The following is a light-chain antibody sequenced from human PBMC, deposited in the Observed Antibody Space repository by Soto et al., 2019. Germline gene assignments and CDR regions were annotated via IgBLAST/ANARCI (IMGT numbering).Light chain of an antibody. CDR1: SSDIGDYNY. V-gene: IGLV2-14*01. CDR3: CSYTRSGTLI. Sequence: QSVLTQPASVSGSPGQSITISCVSTSSDIGDYNYVSWYQQHPGKVPKVIIYDVSNRPSGVSYRFSGSKSGNTASLTVSGLQAEDEADYYCCSYTRSGTLIFGTGTKVTVL. J-gene: IGLJ1*01. CDR2: DVS.